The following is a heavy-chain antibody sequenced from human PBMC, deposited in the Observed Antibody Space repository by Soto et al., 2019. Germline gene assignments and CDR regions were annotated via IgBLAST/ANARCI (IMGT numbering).Heavy chain of an antibody. J-gene: IGHJ4*02. D-gene: IGHD3-22*01. CDR3: AVVVTTGLGGFDY. Sequence: PSETLSLTCTVSGGSVSSGSYYWSWIRQPPGKGLEWIGYIYYGGSTNYNPSLKSRVTISVDTSKNQFSLKLSSVTAADTAVYYCAVVVTTGLGGFDYWGQGTLVTVSS. V-gene: IGHV4-61*01. CDR1: GGSVSSGSYY. CDR2: IYYGGST.